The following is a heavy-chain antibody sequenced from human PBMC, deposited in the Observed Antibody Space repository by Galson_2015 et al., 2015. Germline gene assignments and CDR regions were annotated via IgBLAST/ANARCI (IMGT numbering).Heavy chain of an antibody. Sequence: SLRLSCAASGFSFSTYAMHWVRQAPGKGLEWVSFISYDGSRKSYPDSVKGRFIISRDNSKNTLYVQMNSLRTEDTAVYYCARPRSNYDFSDGFDIWGQGTVVTVSS. CDR2: ISYDGSRK. J-gene: IGHJ3*02. D-gene: IGHD4-11*01. CDR3: ARPRSNYDFSDGFDI. CDR1: GFSFSTYA. V-gene: IGHV3-30-3*01.